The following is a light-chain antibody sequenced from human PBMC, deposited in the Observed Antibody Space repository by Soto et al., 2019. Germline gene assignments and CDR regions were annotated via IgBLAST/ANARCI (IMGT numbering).Light chain of an antibody. V-gene: IGKV3-20*01. CDR1: QTISSSY. CDR3: QHYDGSLT. J-gene: IGKJ4*01. Sequence: EIVLTQSPHTLSLSPGERASLSCRTSQTISSSYFAWYQQKPGQSPRLLVYAASIRAPGIPDRFSGSGSGADVTLTISRLEPADFAVYYCQHYDGSLTFGGGTRVEIK. CDR2: AAS.